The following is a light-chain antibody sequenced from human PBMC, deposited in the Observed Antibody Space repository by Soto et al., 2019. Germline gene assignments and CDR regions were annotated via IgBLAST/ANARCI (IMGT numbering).Light chain of an antibody. J-gene: IGLJ1*01. CDR2: EVN. CDR1: SSDVGGYNF. Sequence: QSALTQPPCASGSPGQSGTISCTGTSSDVGGYNFVSWYQQHPGKAPKLIIYEVNKRPSGVPDRFSASKSGNTASLTVSGLQAEDEADYYCSSYAGTNNRYVFGTGTKLTVL. V-gene: IGLV2-8*01. CDR3: SSYAGTNNRYV.